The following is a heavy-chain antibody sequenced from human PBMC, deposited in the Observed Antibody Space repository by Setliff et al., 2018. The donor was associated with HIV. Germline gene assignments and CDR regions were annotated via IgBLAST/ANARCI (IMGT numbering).Heavy chain of an antibody. J-gene: IGHJ4*02. CDR1: GFTFSSYA. Sequence: GGSLRLSCAASGFTFSSYAMSWVRQAPGKGLEWVSAISGSGGSTYYADSVKGRFTISRDNSKNTLYLQMNSLRAEDTAVYYCAKDSGDYNFWTTYRSNHFDYWGQGALVTVSS. CDR2: ISGSGGST. CDR3: AKDSGDYNFWTTYRSNHFDY. V-gene: IGHV3-23*01. D-gene: IGHD3-3*01.